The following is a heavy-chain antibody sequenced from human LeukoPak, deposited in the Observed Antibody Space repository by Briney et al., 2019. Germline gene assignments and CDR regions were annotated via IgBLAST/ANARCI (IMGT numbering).Heavy chain of an antibody. CDR1: GFSFTSYA. CDR2: ISSDGSNK. V-gene: IGHV3-30-3*02. Sequence: GRSLRLSCGASGFSFTSYAINWVRQAPGKGLEWVAVISSDGSNKYYADSVKGRFTISRDNSKNTLYLQMSSLRAEDTAIYYCAKKGYSSGKTDAFDIWGQGTMVSVSS. J-gene: IGHJ3*02. CDR3: AKKGYSSGKTDAFDI. D-gene: IGHD6-19*01.